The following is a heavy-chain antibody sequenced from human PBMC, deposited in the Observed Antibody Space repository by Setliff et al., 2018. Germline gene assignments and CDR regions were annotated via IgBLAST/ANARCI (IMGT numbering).Heavy chain of an antibody. Sequence: SVKVSCKASGYTLTNYYMHWVRQAPGQGLEWMGGTIPLFGTTDYAQKFHGRLTIITDESTSTASMELTSLTSDDTAVYYCAREGVDTRSSTDYRYYMDVWGKGTTVTVSS. J-gene: IGHJ6*03. CDR2: TIPLFGTT. CDR3: AREGVDTRSSTDYRYYMDV. CDR1: GYTLTNYY. V-gene: IGHV1-69*05. D-gene: IGHD5-18*01.